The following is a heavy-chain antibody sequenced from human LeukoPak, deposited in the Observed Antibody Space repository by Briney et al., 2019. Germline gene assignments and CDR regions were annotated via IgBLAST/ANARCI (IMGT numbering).Heavy chain of an antibody. D-gene: IGHD3-10*01. J-gene: IGHJ3*02. CDR3: ARANYYGSGRAAFDI. Sequence: PGGSLRLSCAASGFTFSSYGMHWVRQAPGKGLVWVSRINSDGSSTSYADSVKGRFTISRDNAKNTLYLQMNSLRAEDTAVYYCARANYYGSGRAAFDIWGQGTLVTVSS. CDR2: INSDGSST. CDR1: GFTFSSYG. V-gene: IGHV3-74*01.